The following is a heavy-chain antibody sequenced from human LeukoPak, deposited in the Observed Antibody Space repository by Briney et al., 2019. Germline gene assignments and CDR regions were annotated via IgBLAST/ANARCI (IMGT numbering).Heavy chain of an antibody. Sequence: PGGSLRLSCAASGFTVSSNYMSWVRQAPGKGLEWVSVIYSGGSTYYADSVKGRFTISRDNSKNTLYLQMNSLRAEDTAVYYCARVQGSGWPYYYYYGMDVWGQGTMVTVSS. V-gene: IGHV3-53*01. CDR3: ARVQGSGWPYYYYYGMDV. D-gene: IGHD6-19*01. CDR2: IYSGGST. CDR1: GFTVSSNY. J-gene: IGHJ6*02.